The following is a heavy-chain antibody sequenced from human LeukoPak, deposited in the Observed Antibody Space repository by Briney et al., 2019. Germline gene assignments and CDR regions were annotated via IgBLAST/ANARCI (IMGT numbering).Heavy chain of an antibody. J-gene: IGHJ3*02. CDR2: IYTSGST. CDR1: GVSISSYY. D-gene: IGHD1-26*01. Sequence: SETLSLTCTVSGVSISSYYWSWLRQPAGKGLEWIGRIYTSGSTNYNLSLKSRVTMSVDTSKNQFSLKPGSVTAADTAVYYCARTYSGSYVAAFDIWGQGTMVTVSS. V-gene: IGHV4-4*07. CDR3: ARTYSGSYVAAFDI.